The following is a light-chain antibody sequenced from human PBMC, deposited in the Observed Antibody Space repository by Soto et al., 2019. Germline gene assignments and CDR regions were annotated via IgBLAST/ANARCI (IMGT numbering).Light chain of an antibody. CDR2: GAS. CDR3: QQYNNWPRGT. J-gene: IGKJ4*01. Sequence: EIVMTQSPATLSVSPGDRATLSCRASQSVSNNLAWYQQKPGQAPRLLIYGASTSATGLPARFSGSGSGTEFTLTISSLLSEDFAVYYCQQYNNWPRGTFGGGTKVEIK. V-gene: IGKV3-15*01. CDR1: QSVSNN.